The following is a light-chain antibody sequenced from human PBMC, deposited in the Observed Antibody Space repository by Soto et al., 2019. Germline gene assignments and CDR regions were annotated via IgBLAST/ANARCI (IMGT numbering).Light chain of an antibody. V-gene: IGKV3-11*01. CDR1: QSVSLS. CDR2: DAS. Sequence: EIVLTQSPATLSLSPGGRATLSCRASQSVSLSLAWYQQKPGQAPRLFIYDASKRASGFPARFSGSGSGTDFTLTISSLEPEDFAVYYCQERTGWPPWTFGQGTKVDIK. J-gene: IGKJ1*01. CDR3: QERTGWPPWT.